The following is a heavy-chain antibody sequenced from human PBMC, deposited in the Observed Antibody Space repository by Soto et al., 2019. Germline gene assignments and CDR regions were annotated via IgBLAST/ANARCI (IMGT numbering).Heavy chain of an antibody. Sequence: GGSLRLSCAASGFTFSSYGMHWVRQAPGKGLEWVAVIWYDGSNKYYADSVKGRFTISRDNSKNTLYLQMNSLRAEDAAVYYCAKGGGEYSTLIPLWVHWVQGTLVTVSS. CDR1: GFTFSSYG. D-gene: IGHD3-16*01. J-gene: IGHJ4*02. V-gene: IGHV3-33*06. CDR3: AKGGGEYSTLIPLWVH. CDR2: IWYDGSNK.